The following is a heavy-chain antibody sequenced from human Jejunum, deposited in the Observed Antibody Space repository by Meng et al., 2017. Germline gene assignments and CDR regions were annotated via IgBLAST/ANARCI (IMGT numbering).Heavy chain of an antibody. CDR1: GGSISDSNW. Sequence: VDLQESGPGLVKPSGTLSLTCAVSGGSISDSNWWSWVRQPPGKELEWIGEIYHTGSTNYNPSLKSRVTMSLDKSKNQFFLDLTSVTAADTAVYYCARDLLGPAIAASGYFDPWGQGTLVTVSS. CDR2: IYHTGST. CDR3: ARDLLGPAIAASGYFDP. D-gene: IGHD5-12*01. J-gene: IGHJ5*02. V-gene: IGHV4-4*02.